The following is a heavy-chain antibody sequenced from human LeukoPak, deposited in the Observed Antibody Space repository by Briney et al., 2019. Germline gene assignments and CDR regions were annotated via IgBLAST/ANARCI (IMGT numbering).Heavy chain of an antibody. CDR2: IYYSGST. Sequence: PSETLSLTCTVSGGSISSSSYYWGWIRQPPGKGLEWIGSIYYSGSTYYNPSLKSRVTISVDTSKNQFSLKLSSVTAADMAVYYCASRYSSGWYYFDYWGQGTLVTVSS. V-gene: IGHV4-39*01. D-gene: IGHD6-19*01. CDR3: ASRYSSGWYYFDY. J-gene: IGHJ4*02. CDR1: GGSISSSSYY.